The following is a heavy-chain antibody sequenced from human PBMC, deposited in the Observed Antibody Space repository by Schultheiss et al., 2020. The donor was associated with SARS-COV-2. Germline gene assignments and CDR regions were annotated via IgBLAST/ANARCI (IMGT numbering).Heavy chain of an antibody. CDR2: ISSSSSYI. J-gene: IGHJ5*02. Sequence: GGSLRLSCAASGFTFSRHGMHWVRQAPGKGLEWVSSISSSSSYIYYADSLKGRFTISRDNAKNSLYLQMDSLRAEDTAVYYCAGTELLRNWFDPWGQGTLVTVSS. V-gene: IGHV3-21*04. CDR1: GFTFSRHG. CDR3: AGTELLRNWFDP. D-gene: IGHD2-15*01.